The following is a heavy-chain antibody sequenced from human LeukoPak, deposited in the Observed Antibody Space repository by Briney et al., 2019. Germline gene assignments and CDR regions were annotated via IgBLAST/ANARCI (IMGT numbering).Heavy chain of an antibody. CDR3: ARVRGYYYDSSGYLNLDY. Sequence: ASVKVSCKASGCTFTSYYMHWVRQAPGQGLEWMGWINPNSGGTNYAQKFQGRVTMTRDTSISTAYMELSRLRSDDTAVYYCARVRGYYYDSSGYLNLDYWGQGTLVTVSS. J-gene: IGHJ4*02. D-gene: IGHD3-22*01. CDR2: INPNSGGT. CDR1: GCTFTSYY. V-gene: IGHV1-2*02.